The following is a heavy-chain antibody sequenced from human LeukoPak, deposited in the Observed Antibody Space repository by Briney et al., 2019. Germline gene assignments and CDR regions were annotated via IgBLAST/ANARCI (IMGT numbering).Heavy chain of an antibody. CDR3: AREGEWGMVRGVKNYYYYYMDV. CDR2: INPSGGST. V-gene: IGHV1-46*01. CDR1: GYTFTSNY. D-gene: IGHD3-10*01. Sequence: ASVKVSCKASGYTFTSNYMHWVRQAPGQGLEWMGIINPSGGSTSYAQKFQGRVTMTRDTSTSTVYMELSSLRSEDTAVYYCAREGEWGMVRGVKNYYYYYMDVWGKGTTVTISS. J-gene: IGHJ6*03.